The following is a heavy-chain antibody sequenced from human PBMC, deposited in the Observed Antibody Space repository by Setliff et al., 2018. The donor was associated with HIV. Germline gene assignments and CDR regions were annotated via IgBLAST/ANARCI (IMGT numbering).Heavy chain of an antibody. CDR2: ITPSSTET. J-gene: IGHJ4*02. V-gene: IGHV3-23*01. Sequence: LRLSCAASGFTFSSHVMTWVRQAPGKGLEWVSVITPSSTETYYADSVKGRFTISRDDSKNTLSLQMSSLRAEDTALYYCARQPLHCSSINCYGAVYDNWGQGTLVTVSS. CDR3: ARQPLHCSSINCYGAVYDN. CDR1: GFTFSSHV. D-gene: IGHD2-2*01.